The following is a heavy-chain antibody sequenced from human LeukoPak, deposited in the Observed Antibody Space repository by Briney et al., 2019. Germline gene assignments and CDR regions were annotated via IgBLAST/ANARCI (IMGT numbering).Heavy chain of an antibody. CDR1: GFTFRSYW. D-gene: IGHD6-6*01. CDR2: IKEDGSEK. J-gene: IGHJ4*02. Sequence: GGSLRLSCAASGFTFRSYWMSWVRQAPGKGLEWVANIKEDGSEKYYVDSAKGRFTISRDNAKNSLYMQMNSLRAEDTAVYYCARFSLAARPYWGQGTLVTVSS. CDR3: ARFSLAARPY. V-gene: IGHV3-7*03.